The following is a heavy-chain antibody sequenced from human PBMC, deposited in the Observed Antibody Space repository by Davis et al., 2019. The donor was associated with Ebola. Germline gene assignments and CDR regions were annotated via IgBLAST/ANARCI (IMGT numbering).Heavy chain of an antibody. Sequence: MPSETLSLTCTVSGGSISNYYWSWIRQPPGKGLEWIGYIYYSGNTNSNPSLKSRVTISVDTSKNQFSLKLSSVSAADTAVYYCARDRDNWNDRGEFDYWGQGTLVTVSS. CDR1: GGSISNYY. CDR2: IYYSGNT. D-gene: IGHD1-1*01. V-gene: IGHV4-59*12. J-gene: IGHJ4*02. CDR3: ARDRDNWNDRGEFDY.